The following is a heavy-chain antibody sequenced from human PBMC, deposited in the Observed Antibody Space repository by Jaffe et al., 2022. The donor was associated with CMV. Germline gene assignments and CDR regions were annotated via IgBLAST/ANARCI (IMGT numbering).Heavy chain of an antibody. CDR2: IYYSGST. J-gene: IGHJ4*02. D-gene: IGHD5-12*01. CDR1: GGSISSSSYY. CDR3: ARQYGGYVPAHFDY. Sequence: QLQLQESGPGLVKPSETLSLTCTVSGGSISSSSYYWGWIRQPPGKGLEWIGSIYYSGSTYYNPSLKSRVTISVDTSKNQFSLKLSSVTAADTAVYYCARQYGGYVPAHFDYWGQGTLVTVSS. V-gene: IGHV4-39*01.